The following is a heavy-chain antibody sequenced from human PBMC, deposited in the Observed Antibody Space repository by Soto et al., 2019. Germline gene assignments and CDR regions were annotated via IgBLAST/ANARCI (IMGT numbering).Heavy chain of an antibody. CDR2: IYYSGST. J-gene: IGHJ5*02. CDR1: GGSISSSSYY. Sequence: PSETLSLTCTVSGGSISSSSYYWGWIRQPPGKGLEWIGSIYYSGSTYYNPSLKSRVTISVDTSKNQFSLKLSSVTAADTAVYYCARREFLVLRYFVHSSWFDPWGQGTLFTVSS. D-gene: IGHD3-9*01. V-gene: IGHV4-39*01. CDR3: ARREFLVLRYFVHSSWFDP.